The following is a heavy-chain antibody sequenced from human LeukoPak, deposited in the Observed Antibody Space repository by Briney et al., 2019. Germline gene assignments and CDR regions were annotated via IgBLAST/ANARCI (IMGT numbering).Heavy chain of an antibody. CDR2: IYYSGST. D-gene: IGHD1-1*01. Sequence: SETLSLTCTVSGGSISSHYWSWIRQPPGKGPEWIGYIYYSGSTNYNPSLKSRVTISVDTSKNQFSLKLSSVTAADTAVYYCARSFGTAYYYYYMDVWGKGTTVTVSS. CDR1: GGSISSHY. V-gene: IGHV4-59*11. J-gene: IGHJ6*03. CDR3: ARSFGTAYYYYYMDV.